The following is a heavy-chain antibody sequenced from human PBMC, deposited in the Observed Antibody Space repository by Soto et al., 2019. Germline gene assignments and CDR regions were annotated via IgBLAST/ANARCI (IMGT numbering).Heavy chain of an antibody. J-gene: IGHJ4*02. V-gene: IGHV1-46*01. CDR2: INPSGGST. CDR3: ARSHRTYYFDY. Sequence: ASVHVSCQAAGCTFTSYYMHWVRQAAGQGREWMGIINPSGGSTSYAQKFQGRVTMTRDTSTSTVYMELSSLRSEDTAVYYCARSHRTYYFDYWGQGTLVTVSS. D-gene: IGHD1-1*01. CDR1: GCTFTSYY.